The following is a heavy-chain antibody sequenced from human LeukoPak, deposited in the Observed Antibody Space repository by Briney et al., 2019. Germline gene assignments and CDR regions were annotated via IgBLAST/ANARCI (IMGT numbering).Heavy chain of an antibody. CDR2: MNPNSGNT. CDR3: ARTYYYDSRDYSYWFDP. J-gene: IGHJ5*02. V-gene: IGHV1-8*01. Sequence: GASVKVSCKASGYTFTSYDINWVRQATGQGLEWMGWMNPNSGNTGYAQKFQGRVTMTRNTSISTAYMELSSLRSEDTAVYYCARTYYYDSRDYSYWFDPWGQGTLVTVSS. CDR1: GYTFTSYD. D-gene: IGHD3-22*01.